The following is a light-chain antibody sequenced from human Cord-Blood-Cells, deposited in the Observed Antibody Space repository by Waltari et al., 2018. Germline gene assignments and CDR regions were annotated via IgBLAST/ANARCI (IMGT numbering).Light chain of an antibody. J-gene: IGKJ5*01. CDR1: QRLLHSNGYNY. CDR2: LGS. CDR3: MQALQTPIT. V-gene: IGKV2-28*01. Sequence: DIVMTQSPLSLPVSPGETASLSCRSSQRLLHSNGYNYLDWYLQKPGQSPQLLIYLGSNRDSGVPDRFSGSGSGTDFTLKISRVEAEDVGVYYCMQALQTPITFGQGTRLEIK.